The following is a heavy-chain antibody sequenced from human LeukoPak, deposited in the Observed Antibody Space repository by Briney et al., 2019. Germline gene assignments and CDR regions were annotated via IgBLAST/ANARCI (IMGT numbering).Heavy chain of an antibody. CDR1: GFTFSSSA. D-gene: IGHD2-15*01. Sequence: PGGSLRLSCAASGFTFSSSAMSWVRQAPGKGLEWVSAISNNGGYTYYADSVQGRFTISRDNSKSTLCLQMNSLRAEDTAVYYCAKQLGYCSDGSCYFPYWGQGMLVTVSS. V-gene: IGHV3-23*01. J-gene: IGHJ4*02. CDR2: ISNNGGYT. CDR3: AKQLGYCSDGSCYFPY.